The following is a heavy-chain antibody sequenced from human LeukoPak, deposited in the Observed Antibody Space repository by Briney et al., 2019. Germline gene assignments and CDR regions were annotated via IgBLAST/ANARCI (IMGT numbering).Heavy chain of an antibody. J-gene: IGHJ4*02. CDR1: GFTFSSYA. V-gene: IGHV3-21*01. D-gene: IGHD2-15*01. CDR2: ISSSISYI. Sequence: GGSLRLSCAASGFTFSSYAMHWVRQATGKGLEWVSSISSSISYIYYADSVKGRFTISRDNAKNSLYLQMNSLRAEDTAVYYCARSGGSFYDYWGQGTLVTVSS. CDR3: ARSGGSFYDY.